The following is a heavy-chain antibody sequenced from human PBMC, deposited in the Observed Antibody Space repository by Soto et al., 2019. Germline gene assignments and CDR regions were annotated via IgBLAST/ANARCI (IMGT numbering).Heavy chain of an antibody. CDR3: AGEDRDRETGLVPAAIDGMDV. Sequence: QVQLVQSGAEVKKPGSSVKVSCKASGGTFSRYSITWVRQAPGHGLEWIGRIIPIFGIASYAQKFQGRVTITADESTTTAYKELTSLRADETAVYYCAGEDRDRETGLVPAAIDGMDVWGQGTTVTVSS. CDR2: IIPIFGIA. J-gene: IGHJ6*02. D-gene: IGHD2-2*01. CDR1: GGTFSRYS. V-gene: IGHV1-69*08.